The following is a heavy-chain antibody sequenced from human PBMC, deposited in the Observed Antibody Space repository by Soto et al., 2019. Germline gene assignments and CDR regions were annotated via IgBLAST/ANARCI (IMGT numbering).Heavy chain of an antibody. D-gene: IGHD2-2*03. V-gene: IGHV4-30-4*01. CDR2: IYYSGST. CDR3: ARFGYCISTSCYGIFAGWFDP. CDR1: GGSISSGDYY. Sequence: SETLSLTCTVSGGSISSGDYYWSWIRQPPGKGLEWIGYIYYSGSTYYKPSLKSRVTISVDTSKNQFSLKLSSVTAADTAVFYCARFGYCISTSCYGIFAGWFDPWGQGTLVTVSS. J-gene: IGHJ5*02.